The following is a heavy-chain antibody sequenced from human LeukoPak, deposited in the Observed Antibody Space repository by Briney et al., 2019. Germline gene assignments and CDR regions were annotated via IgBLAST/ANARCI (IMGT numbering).Heavy chain of an antibody. CDR1: GFTFSAYA. CDR3: SKTFGEFSVTAFDI. Sequence: GGSLRLSCAASGFTFSAYAMIWVRQAPGKGLEWVLATSGSGETTYYADSVEGRFTISRDNSKYTLYLQMNSLTAEDTAVYYCSKTFGEFSVTAFDIWGQGTMVTVSS. D-gene: IGHD3-10*01. V-gene: IGHV3-23*01. CDR2: TSGSGETT. J-gene: IGHJ3*02.